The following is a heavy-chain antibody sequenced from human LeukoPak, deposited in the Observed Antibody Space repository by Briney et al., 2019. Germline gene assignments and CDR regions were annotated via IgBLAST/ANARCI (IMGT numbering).Heavy chain of an antibody. CDR3: ARDRGYSYGYNFDY. D-gene: IGHD5-18*01. CDR1: GGSISSGGYY. J-gene: IGHJ4*02. CDR2: IYYSGST. V-gene: IGHV4-31*03. Sequence: SQTLSLTCTVSGGSISSGGYYWCWIRQHPGKGLEWIGYIYYSGSTYYNPSLKTRVTISVDTSKNQFSLKLSSVTAADTAVYYCARDRGYSYGYNFDYWGQGTLVTVSS.